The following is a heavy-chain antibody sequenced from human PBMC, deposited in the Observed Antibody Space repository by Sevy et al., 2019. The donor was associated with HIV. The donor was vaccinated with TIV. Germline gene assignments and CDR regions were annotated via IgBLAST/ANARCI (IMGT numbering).Heavy chain of an antibody. J-gene: IGHJ4*02. CDR1: GFTFGDYA. Sequence: GGSLRLSCTSSGFTFGDYAMSWFRQAPGKGLEWVAFIRRNSYEPYGGTTEYAASEKGRFTISRDDSKSIAYLKMNSVKTEDTGVYYCTRALARVDTPEYYFDYWGQGTLVTVSS. CDR2: IRRNSYEPYGGTT. V-gene: IGHV3-49*03. D-gene: IGHD5-18*01. CDR3: TRALARVDTPEYYFDY.